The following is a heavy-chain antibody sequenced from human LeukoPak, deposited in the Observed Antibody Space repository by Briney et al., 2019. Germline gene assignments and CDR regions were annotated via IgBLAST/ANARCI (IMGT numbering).Heavy chain of an antibody. J-gene: IGHJ5*02. Sequence: ASVKVSCKASGYTFTGYYMHWVRQAPGQGLEWMRWINPNSGGTNYAQKFQGRVTMTRDTSISTAYMELSRLRSDDTAVYYCARSPRIVVVVAATKSWFDPWGQGTLVTVSS. CDR1: GYTFTGYY. V-gene: IGHV1-2*02. CDR2: INPNSGGT. CDR3: ARSPRIVVVVAATKSWFDP. D-gene: IGHD2-15*01.